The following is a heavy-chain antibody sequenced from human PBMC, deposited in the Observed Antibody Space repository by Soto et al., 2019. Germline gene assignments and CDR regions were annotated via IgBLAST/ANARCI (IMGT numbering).Heavy chain of an antibody. Sequence: SETLSLTCTVSGGSVRSINDYWSWIRQTPGRGLEWIGYIHHSGLTNYDPSLKSRVTISVDTSNNQFSLKLTSMTAADTAVYYCARGRTVTIFGVLSQYFSDYWGRGALVTVSS. CDR1: GGSVRSINDY. D-gene: IGHD3-3*01. CDR2: IHHSGLT. V-gene: IGHV4-61*01. CDR3: ARGRTVTIFGVLSQYFSDY. J-gene: IGHJ4*02.